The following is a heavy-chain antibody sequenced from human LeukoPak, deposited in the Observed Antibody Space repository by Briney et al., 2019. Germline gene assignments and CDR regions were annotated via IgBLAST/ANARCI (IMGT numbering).Heavy chain of an antibody. CDR1: GFTFSSYS. J-gene: IGHJ4*02. Sequence: PGGSLRLSCAASGFTFSSYSMNWVRQAPGKGLEWVSSISSSSSYIYYADSVKGRFTISGDNAKNSLYLQMNSLRAEDTAVYYCARDYAIFGVVVGTDYWGQGTLVTVSS. CDR3: ARDYAIFGVVVGTDY. CDR2: ISSSSSYI. V-gene: IGHV3-21*01. D-gene: IGHD3-3*01.